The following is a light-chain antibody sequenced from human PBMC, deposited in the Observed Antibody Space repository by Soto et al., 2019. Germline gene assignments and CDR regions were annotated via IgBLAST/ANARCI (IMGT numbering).Light chain of an antibody. CDR1: QSVTIGY. J-gene: IGKJ5*01. CDR2: DAS. CDR3: QQRSNWPPIT. Sequence: VLTQSPGTLSLSPGERATLSFRAIQSVTIGYLAWFQQRPGQAPRLLIYDASNRATGIPARFSGSGSGTDFTLTISSLEPEDFAVYYCQQRSNWPPITFGQGTRLEI. V-gene: IGKV3-11*01.